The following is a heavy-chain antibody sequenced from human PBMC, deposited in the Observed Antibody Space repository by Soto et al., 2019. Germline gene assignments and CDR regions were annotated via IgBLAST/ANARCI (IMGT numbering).Heavy chain of an antibody. Sequence: SETLSLTCAVYGGSFSGYYWSWIRQPPGKGLEWIGEINHSGSTNYNPSLKSRVTISVDTSKNQFSLKLSSVTAADTAVYYCASQNPGNDYGDYSMHNDYWGQGTLVTVSS. J-gene: IGHJ4*02. CDR2: INHSGST. V-gene: IGHV4-34*01. D-gene: IGHD4-17*01. CDR1: GGSFSGYY. CDR3: ASQNPGNDYGDYSMHNDY.